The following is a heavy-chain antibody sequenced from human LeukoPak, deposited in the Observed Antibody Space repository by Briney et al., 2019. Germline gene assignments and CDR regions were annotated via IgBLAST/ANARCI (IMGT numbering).Heavy chain of an antibody. V-gene: IGHV4-59*01. Sequence: SETLSLTCTVSGASISSYYWSWIRQPPGKGLEWIGYIYYSGSTNYNPSLKSRVTISVEMSKNQFSLKLSSVTAADTAVYYCARGVREQQLVYNWFDPWGQGTLVTVSS. CDR1: GASISSYY. CDR2: IYYSGST. D-gene: IGHD6-13*01. J-gene: IGHJ5*02. CDR3: ARGVREQQLVYNWFDP.